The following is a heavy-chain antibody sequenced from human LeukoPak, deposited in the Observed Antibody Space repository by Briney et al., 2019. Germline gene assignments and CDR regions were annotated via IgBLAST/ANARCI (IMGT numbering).Heavy chain of an antibody. Sequence: ASVKVSCKASGYTFTSYYMHWVRQAPGQGLEWMGIINPSGGSTSYAQKFQGRVTMTRDMSTSTVYMELSSLRSEDTAVYYCARGGGGGDYLNHYYYYMDVWGKGTTVTVSS. D-gene: IGHD4-17*01. J-gene: IGHJ6*03. CDR3: ARGGGGGDYLNHYYYYMDV. CDR2: INPSGGST. V-gene: IGHV1-46*01. CDR1: GYTFTSYY.